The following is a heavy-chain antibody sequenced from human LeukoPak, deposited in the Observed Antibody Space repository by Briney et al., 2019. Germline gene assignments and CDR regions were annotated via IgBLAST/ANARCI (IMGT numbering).Heavy chain of an antibody. CDR2: IYPGDSDT. CDR1: GYRFTFYW. Sequence: GESLKISCKGSGYRFTFYWIGWVRQMPGKGLEWMGIIYPGDSDTTYSPSFQGQVTISADKSISTAYLQWSSLKASDTAMYYCARRPFIAAAGTGYYFDYWGQGTLVTVSS. V-gene: IGHV5-51*01. J-gene: IGHJ4*02. CDR3: ARRPFIAAAGTGYYFDY. D-gene: IGHD6-13*01.